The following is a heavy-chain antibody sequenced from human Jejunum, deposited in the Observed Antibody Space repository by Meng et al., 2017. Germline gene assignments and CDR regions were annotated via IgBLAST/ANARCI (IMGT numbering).Heavy chain of an antibody. CDR2: IWHDGSRT. CDR3: ARDIGILREDHPSNYFEA. Sequence: GGSLRLSCAASGFIFTAYGIHWVRQAPGKGLEWVAVIWHDGSRTSYGDSVRGRFTISRDDSKNTVYLQMNSLTADDTALYFCARDIGILREDHPSNYFEAGGQGTLVTVSS. J-gene: IGHJ5*02. V-gene: IGHV3-33*01. D-gene: IGHD3-10*01. CDR1: GFIFTAYG.